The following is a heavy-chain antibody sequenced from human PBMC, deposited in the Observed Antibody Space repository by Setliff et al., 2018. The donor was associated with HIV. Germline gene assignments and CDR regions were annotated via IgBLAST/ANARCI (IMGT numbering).Heavy chain of an antibody. CDR3: AREGQWLDGFDY. D-gene: IGHD6-19*01. CDR2: ISSSGSTI. V-gene: IGHV3-48*03. CDR1: GFTFSSYE. Sequence: GGSLRLSCAASGFTFSSYEMNWVRQAPGKGLEWVSYISSSGSTIYYADSVKGRFTISRDNAKNSLYLQMNSLRAEDTAVYYCAREGQWLDGFDYWGQGTLVTVSS. J-gene: IGHJ4*02.